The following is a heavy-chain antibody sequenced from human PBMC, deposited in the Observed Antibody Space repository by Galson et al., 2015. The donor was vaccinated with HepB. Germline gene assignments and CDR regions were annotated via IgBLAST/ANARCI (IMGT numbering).Heavy chain of an antibody. Sequence: SVKASCKASGYTFTGFYMHWVRQAPGQGLEWMGRINPDSGGTNYAQKFQGRVTMTRDPSTSTAYMEGSRLRSDDTALYYCARPSNLHYYDSSGYFYYWGQGTLVTVSS. J-gene: IGHJ4*02. CDR1: GYTFTGFY. V-gene: IGHV1-2*06. CDR2: INPDSGGT. D-gene: IGHD3-22*01. CDR3: ARPSNLHYYDSSGYFYY.